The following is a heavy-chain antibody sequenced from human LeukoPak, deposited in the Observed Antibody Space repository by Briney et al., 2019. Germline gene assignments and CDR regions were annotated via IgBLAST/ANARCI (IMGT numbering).Heavy chain of an antibody. V-gene: IGHV1-2*02. CDR3: ARDLGTNSVPDY. CDR1: EDTFTGYY. CDR2: INPHSGKT. Sequence: ASVKVSCKTSEDTFTGYYMHWVRQAPGQGLEWMGWINPHSGKTNHPQKFQGRITMTRDTSISTAYMELSRLRSDDTAVYYCARDLGTNSVPDYWGQGTLVTVPS. D-gene: IGHD1-1*01. J-gene: IGHJ4*02.